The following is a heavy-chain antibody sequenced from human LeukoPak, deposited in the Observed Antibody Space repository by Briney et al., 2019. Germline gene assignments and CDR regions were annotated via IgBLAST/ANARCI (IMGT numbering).Heavy chain of an antibody. CDR3: ARHFYDFNKAFDV. V-gene: IGHV4-34*01. CDR1: GGSFSGYY. D-gene: IGHD5/OR15-5a*01. CDR2: INHSGSA. J-gene: IGHJ3*01. Sequence: SETLSLTCAVYGGSFSGYYWSWIRQPPGKGLEWIGEINHSGSANYNPSLKSRVTISVDTSKNQFSLKLSSVTAADTAVYYCARHFYDFNKAFDVWGQGTMVTVSS.